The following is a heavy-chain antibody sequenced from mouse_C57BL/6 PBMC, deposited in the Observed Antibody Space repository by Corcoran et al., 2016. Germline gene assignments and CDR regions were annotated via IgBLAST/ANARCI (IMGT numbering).Heavy chain of an antibody. Sequence: EVQLQQSGPELVKPGASVKIPCKASGYTFTDYNMDWVKQSHGKSLEWIGDINPNNGGTIYNQKFKGKATLTVDKSSSTAYMELRSLTSEDTAVYYCARDISSYWYFDVWGTGTTVTVSS. CDR1: GYTFTDYN. V-gene: IGHV1-18*01. CDR3: ARDISSYWYFDV. CDR2: INPNNGGT. D-gene: IGHD1-1*01. J-gene: IGHJ1*03.